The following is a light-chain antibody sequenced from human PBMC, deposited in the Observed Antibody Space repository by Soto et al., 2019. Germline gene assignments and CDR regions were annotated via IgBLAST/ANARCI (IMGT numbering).Light chain of an antibody. J-gene: IGKJ1*01. CDR1: QSVSSTF. V-gene: IGKV3-20*01. CDR2: GAS. Sequence: EVVLTQSPDTLSLSPGERATLSCRASQSVSSTFLAWYQQRPGQAPRLLINGASSRATGIPDRFSGSGSGTDFTLTITRLEPEDFALYYCQQFGTSATFGQGTKVEIK. CDR3: QQFGTSAT.